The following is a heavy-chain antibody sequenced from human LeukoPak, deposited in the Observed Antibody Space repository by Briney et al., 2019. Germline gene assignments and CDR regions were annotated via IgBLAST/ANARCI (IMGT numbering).Heavy chain of an antibody. CDR1: AFIFSTSN. D-gene: IGHD6-13*01. Sequence: GGSLTLSCASSAFIFSTSNMNWVRQAPGKGLEGVASISSSSSFTYYADSVKGRFTVSRDNAQNSLHLQMNNLRAEDTAVYYCARDQSFSNSWPDAFDIWGKGTLVTVSS. CDR2: ISSSSSFT. CDR3: ARDQSFSNSWPDAFDI. V-gene: IGHV3-21*01. J-gene: IGHJ3*02.